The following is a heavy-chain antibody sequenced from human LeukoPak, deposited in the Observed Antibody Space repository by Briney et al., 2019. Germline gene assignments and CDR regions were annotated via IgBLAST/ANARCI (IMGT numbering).Heavy chain of an antibody. J-gene: IGHJ4*02. CDR3: AKPTGPGVAKWYFDS. Sequence: GGGATYYADSVQGGFTISTDNSKNTLYLQTSSLTVEDPAAYHCAKPTGPGVAKWYFDSWGQGTLVTASS. CDR2: GGGAT. D-gene: IGHD1-26*01. V-gene: IGHV3-23*01.